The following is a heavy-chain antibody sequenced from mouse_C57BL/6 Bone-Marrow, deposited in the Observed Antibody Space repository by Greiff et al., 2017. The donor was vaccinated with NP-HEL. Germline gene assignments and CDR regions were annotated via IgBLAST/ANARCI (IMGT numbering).Heavy chain of an antibody. V-gene: IGHV5-4*03. CDR3: ARGITTVVAYYYAMDY. CDR2: ISDGGSYT. J-gene: IGHJ4*01. D-gene: IGHD1-1*01. Sequence: EVKLVESGGGLVKPGGSLKLSCAASGFTFSSYAMSWVRQTPEKRLEWVATISDGGSYTYYPDNVKGRFTISRDNAKNNRYLQMSHLKSEDTAMYYCARGITTVVAYYYAMDYWGQGTSVTVSS. CDR1: GFTFSSYA.